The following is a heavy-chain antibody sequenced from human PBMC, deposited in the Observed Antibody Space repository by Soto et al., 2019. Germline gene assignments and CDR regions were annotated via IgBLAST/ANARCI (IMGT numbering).Heavy chain of an antibody. CDR2: ISYDGSNK. CDR1: GFTFSSYG. Sequence: GGSLRLSCAASGFTFSSYGMHWVRQAPGKGLEWVAVISYDGSNKYYADSVKGQFTISRDNSKNTLYLQMNSLRAEDTAVYYCAKSGYCSSTSCSYEYYYYGMDVWGQGTTVTVSS. J-gene: IGHJ6*02. D-gene: IGHD2-2*01. CDR3: AKSGYCSSTSCSYEYYYYGMDV. V-gene: IGHV3-30*18.